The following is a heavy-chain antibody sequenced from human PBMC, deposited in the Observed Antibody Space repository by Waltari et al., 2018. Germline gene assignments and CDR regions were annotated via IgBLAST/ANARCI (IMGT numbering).Heavy chain of an antibody. D-gene: IGHD3-22*01. J-gene: IGHJ3*02. Sequence: QVQLQESGPGLVKPSETLSLTCTVSGGAISSYYWSWIRQPHGKGLEWIGYIYYSGSTNYNPSLKSRVTISVDTSKNQFSLKLSSVTAADTAVYYCARVAYYYDSSGYYPGTFDIWGQGTMVTVSS. CDR2: IYYSGST. CDR3: ARVAYYYDSSGYYPGTFDI. CDR1: GGAISSYY. V-gene: IGHV4-59*01.